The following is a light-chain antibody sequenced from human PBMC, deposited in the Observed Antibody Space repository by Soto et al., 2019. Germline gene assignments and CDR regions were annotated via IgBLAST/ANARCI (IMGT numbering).Light chain of an antibody. V-gene: IGLV3-21*02. Sequence: YELTQPPSESLAPGQTATITCGGDNIGRQTVHWYQQMPGQAPIMVVYDDSDRPSGIPDRFSGSNSGNTATLTISRVEAGDEATYYCQVWDTTSDRPVFGGGTK. CDR2: DDS. CDR1: NIGRQT. CDR3: QVWDTTSDRPV. J-gene: IGLJ2*01.